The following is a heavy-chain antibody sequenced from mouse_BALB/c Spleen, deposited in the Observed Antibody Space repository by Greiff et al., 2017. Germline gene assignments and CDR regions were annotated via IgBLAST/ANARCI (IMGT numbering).Heavy chain of an antibody. Sequence: EVKLVESGGGLVKPGGSLKLSCAASGFTFSSYAMSWVRQTPEKRLEWVASISSGGSTYYPDSVKGRFTISRDNARNILYLQMSSLRSEDTAMYYCARGGYGYEFAYWGQGTLVTVSA. CDR1: GFTFSSYA. CDR3: ARGGYGYEFAY. CDR2: ISSGGST. D-gene: IGHD2-2*01. J-gene: IGHJ3*01. V-gene: IGHV5-6-5*01.